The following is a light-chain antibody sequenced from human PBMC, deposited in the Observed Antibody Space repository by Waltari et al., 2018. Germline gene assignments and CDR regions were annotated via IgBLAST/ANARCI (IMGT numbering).Light chain of an antibody. Sequence: DIQMTQSPSSLSASVGDRVTITCQASKDITNYLTWYQQKPGKAPNLLIYDAANLETGVPSRFSGSGAGTDFTFTISSLQPEDIATYYCQQYNSYPWTFGQGTKVEIK. J-gene: IGKJ1*01. CDR2: DAA. CDR1: KDITNY. V-gene: IGKV1-33*01. CDR3: QQYNSYPWT.